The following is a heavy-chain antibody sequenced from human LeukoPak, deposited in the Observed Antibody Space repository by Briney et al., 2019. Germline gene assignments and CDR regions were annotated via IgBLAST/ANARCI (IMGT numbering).Heavy chain of an antibody. CDR2: INPKSGGT. J-gene: IGHJ5*02. V-gene: IGHV1-2*02. CDR3: ARDVAWAWFDP. D-gene: IGHD5-12*01. Sequence: ASVKVSCKASGFTFSDYYIHWVRQAPGQRLEWMGWINPKSGGTKYAQKFKGRVSMTRDTSISTTYMEMSRLISDDTAVYYCARDVAWAWFDPWGQGTLVTVSS. CDR1: GFTFSDYY.